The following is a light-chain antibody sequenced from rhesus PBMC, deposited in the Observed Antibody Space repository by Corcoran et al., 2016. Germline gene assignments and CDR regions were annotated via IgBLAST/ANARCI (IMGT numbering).Light chain of an antibody. CDR3: QQHYNYPRT. Sequence: DIQMTQSPSSLSASVGDTVTITRRASQDIDNYLAWYQQKPGKAPKPLIFYASNLESGVPSRFSGAGSVTDFTLTISSLQPEDFATYYCQQHYNYPRTFGQGTKVDIK. V-gene: IGKV1S14*01. CDR2: YAS. J-gene: IGKJ1*01. CDR1: QDIDNY.